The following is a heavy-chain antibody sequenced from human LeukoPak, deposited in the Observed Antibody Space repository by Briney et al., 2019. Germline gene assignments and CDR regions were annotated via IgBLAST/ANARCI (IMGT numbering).Heavy chain of an antibody. CDR3: AKDSSSSWYRDFDY. V-gene: IGHV3-9*01. CDR1: GFTLDDYA. J-gene: IGHJ4*02. Sequence: PGGSLRLSCAASGFTLDDYAMHWVRQAPGKGLEWVSGISWNSGSIGYADSVKGRFTISRDNAKNSLYLQMDNLRPEDTALYYCAKDSSSSWYRDFDYWGQGTLVTVSS. CDR2: ISWNSGSI. D-gene: IGHD6-13*01.